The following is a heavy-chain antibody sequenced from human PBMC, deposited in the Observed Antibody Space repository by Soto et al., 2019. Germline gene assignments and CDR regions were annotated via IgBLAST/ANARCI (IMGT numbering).Heavy chain of an antibody. V-gene: IGHV3-48*02. CDR2: ISSSSSTI. CDR3: ARDPYITMVRGVIWYFDY. Sequence: GXSLRLSCAASGFTLSSYSLNWFRQAPVNGLEWVSYISSSSSTIYYADSVKGRFTISRDNAKNSLYLQMNSLRDEDTAVYYCARDPYITMVRGVIWYFDYWGQGTLVTVSS. D-gene: IGHD3-10*01. CDR1: GFTLSSYS. J-gene: IGHJ4*02.